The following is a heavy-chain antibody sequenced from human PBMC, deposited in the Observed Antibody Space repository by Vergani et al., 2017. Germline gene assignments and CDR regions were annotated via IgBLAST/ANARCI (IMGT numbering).Heavy chain of an antibody. CDR2: INPNSGRT. CDR1: GYTFVAYY. V-gene: IGHV1-2*07. Sequence: QVQLVQSGAEVKKPGASVKVSCKASGYTFVAYYIHWVRQAPGQGLEVLGWINPNSGRTNYPNKFQGRVTLTRDTAIITVYMELNRLTSDDTAVYYCARNWDTWLGKPNGPHNCFNPGGQGSLVIVS. J-gene: IGHJ5*01. D-gene: IGHD5-18*01. CDR3: ARNWDTWLGKPNGPHNCFNP.